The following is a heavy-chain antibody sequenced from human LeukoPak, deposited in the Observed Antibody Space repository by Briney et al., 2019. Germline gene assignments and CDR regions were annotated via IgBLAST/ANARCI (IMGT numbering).Heavy chain of an antibody. CDR2: INHSGST. J-gene: IGHJ4*02. Sequence: SETLSLTCAVYGGSFSGYYWSWIRQPPGKGLEWIGEINHSGSTNYNPSLKSRVTISVDTSKNQFSLKLSSVTAADTAVYYCARDRGSSGWYEFDYWGQGTLVTVSS. V-gene: IGHV4-34*01. CDR1: GGSFSGYY. D-gene: IGHD6-19*01. CDR3: ARDRGSSGWYEFDY.